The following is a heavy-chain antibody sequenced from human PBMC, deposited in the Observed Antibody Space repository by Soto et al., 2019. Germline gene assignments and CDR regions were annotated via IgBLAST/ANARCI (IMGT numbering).Heavy chain of an antibody. CDR2: ISSDGSSK. J-gene: IGHJ4*02. CDR1: GFTFSNYG. Sequence: QVQLVESGGGVFQPGTSLRLSCAASGFTFSNYGMHWVRQAPGKGLDCVASISSDGSSKYYADSVKGRFTISRDNSKTTLNLEMNSLRVEDTAVYYCAKVVEQQLVRCGLDCWGQGTLVTVSS. D-gene: IGHD6-13*01. CDR3: AKVVEQQLVRCGLDC. V-gene: IGHV3-30*18.